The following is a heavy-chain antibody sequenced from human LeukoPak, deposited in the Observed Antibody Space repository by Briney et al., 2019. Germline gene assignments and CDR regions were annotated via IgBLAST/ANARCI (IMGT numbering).Heavy chain of an antibody. CDR3: ARNNGMDV. Sequence: GGSLRLSCEGSAFIFSGHWMNWVRQVPGRGPEWVANVNRDGSETYYLDSVKGRLTISKDNAKNSLYLQMNSLRAEDTALYHCARNNGMDVWGQGTTVIVSS. CDR2: VNRDGSET. V-gene: IGHV3-7*03. J-gene: IGHJ6*02. CDR1: AFIFSGHW.